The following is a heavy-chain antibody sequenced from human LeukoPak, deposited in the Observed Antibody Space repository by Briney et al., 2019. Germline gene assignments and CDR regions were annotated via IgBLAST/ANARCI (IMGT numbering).Heavy chain of an antibody. Sequence: SETLSLTCSVSGGSINSLYWSWIRQPPGKGLEWIGYIYYTGSTNYNPSLKSRVTMFVDMSKNQFSLRLSSVTAADTAVYYRARHRAYSSSSPFDYRGQGTLVTVSS. V-gene: IGHV4-59*08. J-gene: IGHJ4*02. CDR3: ARHRAYSSSSPFDY. CDR1: GGSINSLY. CDR2: IYYTGST. D-gene: IGHD6-6*01.